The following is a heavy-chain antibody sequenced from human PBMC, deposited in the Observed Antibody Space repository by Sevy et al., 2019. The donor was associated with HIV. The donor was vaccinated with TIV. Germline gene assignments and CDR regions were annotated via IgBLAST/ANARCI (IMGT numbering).Heavy chain of an antibody. J-gene: IGHJ6*02. CDR3: ARDGAKDDSGGYRYQYYGLDV. CDR2: ISAYNGNI. CDR1: GYTFISYG. Sequence: ASVKVSCKASGYTFISYGISWVRQAPGQGLEWMGWISAYNGNINFAQKFQGRVTMTTDTSASTVHMELRSLRFDDTAVYYCARDGAKDDSGGYRYQYYGLDVWGQGTTVTVSS. D-gene: IGHD4-17*01. V-gene: IGHV1-18*01.